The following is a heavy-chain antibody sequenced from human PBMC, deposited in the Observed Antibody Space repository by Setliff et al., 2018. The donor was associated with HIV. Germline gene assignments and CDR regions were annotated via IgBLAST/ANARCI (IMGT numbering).Heavy chain of an antibody. CDR1: GGSLDNYY. J-gene: IGHJ6*02. Sequence: SETMSLTCAVYGGSLDNYYWTWIRQPPGRGLEWIGEITDGGDTAYNSSLQSRLTISLDTSKKQFALKLHSMTAADTAVYYCARGSSCSSSSCYLYYYYYYGVDVWGPGTAVTVS. V-gene: IGHV4-34*01. D-gene: IGHD2-2*01. CDR2: ITDGGDT. CDR3: ARGSSCSSSSCYLYYYYYYGVDV.